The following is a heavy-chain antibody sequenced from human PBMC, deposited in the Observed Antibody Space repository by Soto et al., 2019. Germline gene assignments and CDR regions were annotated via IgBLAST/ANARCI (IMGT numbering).Heavy chain of an antibody. V-gene: IGHV5-10-1*01. D-gene: IGHD2-2*01. J-gene: IGHJ6*02. CDR1: GYSFTSYW. CDR2: IDPSDSYT. Sequence: GESLKISCKGSGYSFTSYWISWVRQMPGKGLEWMGRIDPSDSYTNYSPSFQGHVTISADKSISTAYLQWSSLKASDTAMYYCARLIVVVPAVPSDYYYYYGMDVWGQGTTVTVSS. CDR3: ARLIVVVPAVPSDYYYYYGMDV.